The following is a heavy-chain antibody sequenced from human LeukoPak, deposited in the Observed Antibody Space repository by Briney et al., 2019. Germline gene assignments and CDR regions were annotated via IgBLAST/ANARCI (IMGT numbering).Heavy chain of an antibody. CDR1: GYTFTGYY. CDR3: ARAVGYYDSSGYLDY. Sequence: ASEKVSCKASGYTFTGYYMHWVRQAPGQGLEWMGWINPNSGGTNYAQKFQGRVTMTRDTSISTAYMELSRLRSDDTAVYYCARAVGYYDSSGYLDYWGQGTLVTVSS. J-gene: IGHJ4*02. V-gene: IGHV1-2*02. CDR2: INPNSGGT. D-gene: IGHD3-22*01.